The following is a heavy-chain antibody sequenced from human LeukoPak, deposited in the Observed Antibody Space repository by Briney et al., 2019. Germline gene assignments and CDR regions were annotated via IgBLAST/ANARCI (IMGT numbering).Heavy chain of an antibody. CDR3: ARDHYDSREDAFDI. Sequence: ASVKVSCKASGGTFSSYAISWVRQAPGQGLEWMEGIIPIFGTANYAQKFQGRVTITADESTSTAYMELSSLRSEDTAVYYCARDHYDSREDAFDIWGQGTMVTVSS. D-gene: IGHD3-22*01. CDR2: IIPIFGTA. V-gene: IGHV1-69*13. CDR1: GGTFSSYA. J-gene: IGHJ3*02.